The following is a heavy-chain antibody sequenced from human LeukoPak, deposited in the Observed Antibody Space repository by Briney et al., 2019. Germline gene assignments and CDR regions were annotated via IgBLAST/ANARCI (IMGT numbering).Heavy chain of an antibody. V-gene: IGHV4-59*01. CDR3: ARAGRIPVTGTIGGFDY. CDR2: ISDSGST. D-gene: IGHD6-19*01. J-gene: IGHJ4*02. Sequence: SETLSLTCTVSGGSIRSFYWSWIRQPSGKGLEWIGYISDSGSTSYNPSLKSRVTISVDASKNQFSLKLSSVTAADTAVYYCARAGRIPVTGTIGGFDYWGQGTLVTVSS. CDR1: GGSIRSFY.